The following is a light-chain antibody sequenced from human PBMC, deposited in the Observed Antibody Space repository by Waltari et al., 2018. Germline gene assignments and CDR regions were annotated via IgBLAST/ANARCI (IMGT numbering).Light chain of an antibody. Sequence: ETVMTQSPATLSVSPGERATLSCRASQSVSSGLAWYQQKPGQAPRLLIYGASTRATGIPARFRGSGSGTEFTLTISSLQSEDFAVYYCQQYNNWPGTFGQGTKVEIK. J-gene: IGKJ1*01. V-gene: IGKV3-15*01. CDR1: QSVSSG. CDR2: GAS. CDR3: QQYNNWPGT.